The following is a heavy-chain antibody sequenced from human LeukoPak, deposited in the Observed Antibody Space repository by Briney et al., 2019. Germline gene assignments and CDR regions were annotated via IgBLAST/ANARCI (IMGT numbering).Heavy chain of an antibody. CDR2: IKADGSDT. V-gene: IGHV3-7*03. CDR3: ARDQGSGWWSFDY. D-gene: IGHD6-19*01. Sequence: PGGPLNLSCAAPELSFSTSWRSWSRQAPGKGLEWVANIKADGSDTYYGDSVKGRFIISRDNAKNSLYLQMNRLRAEDSAVYFCARDQGSGWWSFDYWGRGTLVTVSS. J-gene: IGHJ4*02. CDR1: ELSFSTSW.